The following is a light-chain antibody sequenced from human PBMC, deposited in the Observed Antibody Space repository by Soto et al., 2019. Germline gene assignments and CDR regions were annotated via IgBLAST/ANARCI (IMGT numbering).Light chain of an antibody. J-gene: IGLJ2*01. CDR3: QSYDSTNQV. Sequence: NFMLTQPHSVSESPGKTVAISCTRSSGSIANNYVQWYQQRPGSAPTTVIYEDDQRPSGVPERFSGSIDSSSNSASLFISGLQTEDEADYYCQSYDSTNQVFGGGTQLTVL. V-gene: IGLV6-57*03. CDR1: SGSIANNY. CDR2: EDD.